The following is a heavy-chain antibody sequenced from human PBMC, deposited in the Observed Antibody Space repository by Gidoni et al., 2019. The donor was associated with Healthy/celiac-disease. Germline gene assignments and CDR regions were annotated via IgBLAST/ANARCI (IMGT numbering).Heavy chain of an antibody. Sequence: EVQLVESGGGLVQPGGSLRLSCAASGFTFSSYAMGGVRQAPGKGLEWFSSISGSGGSTYYADAVKGRFTISRDNSKNTLYLQMNSLRAEDTAVYYCAKRSGPKRPGIAVAGTLGYWGQGTLVTVSS. J-gene: IGHJ4*02. CDR1: GFTFSSYA. CDR3: AKRSGPKRPGIAVAGTLGY. V-gene: IGHV3-23*04. CDR2: ISGSGGST. D-gene: IGHD6-19*01.